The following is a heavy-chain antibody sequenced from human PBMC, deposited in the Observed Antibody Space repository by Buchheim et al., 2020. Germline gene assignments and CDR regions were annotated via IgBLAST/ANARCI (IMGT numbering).Heavy chain of an antibody. V-gene: IGHV3-30*04. CDR2: ISYDGSNK. CDR3: ARASRSYYYFDY. D-gene: IGHD2-21*01. Sequence: QVQLVESGGGVVQPGRSLRLSCAASGFTFSSYAMHWVRQAPGKGLEWVAVISYDGSNKYYADSVKRRFTISRDNSKNTLYLPMNSLRAEDTAVYYCARASRSYYYFDYWGQGTL. J-gene: IGHJ4*02. CDR1: GFTFSSYA.